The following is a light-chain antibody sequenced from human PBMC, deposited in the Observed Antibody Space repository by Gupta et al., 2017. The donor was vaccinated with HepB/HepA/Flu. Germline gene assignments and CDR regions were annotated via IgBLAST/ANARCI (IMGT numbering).Light chain of an antibody. CDR2: DAS. Sequence: EIVLTQSPATLSLSPGERATLSCRASQSVSSYLAWYQQKPGQAPRLLIYDASNRDTGIAARFSGSGFGKDVTLTISSREQEDFAGYYCQQRSYWPSNTFGQGTLLEIK. CDR3: QQRSYWPSNT. V-gene: IGKV3-11*01. J-gene: IGKJ5*01. CDR1: QSVSSY.